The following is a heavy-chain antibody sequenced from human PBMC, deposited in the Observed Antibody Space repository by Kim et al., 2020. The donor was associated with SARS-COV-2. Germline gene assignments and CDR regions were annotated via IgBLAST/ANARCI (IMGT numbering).Heavy chain of an antibody. D-gene: IGHD2-21*01. Sequence: GGSLRLSCAASGFSFSSYSMNWVRQAPGKGLEWVSHISSSSTTIYYADSVKGRFTISRDNAKKSLYLQMNSLRDEDTAVYYCARGRSSLIGYWGQGTLVTVSS. CDR2: ISSSSTTI. J-gene: IGHJ4*02. CDR1: GFSFSSYS. CDR3: ARGRSSLIGY. V-gene: IGHV3-48*02.